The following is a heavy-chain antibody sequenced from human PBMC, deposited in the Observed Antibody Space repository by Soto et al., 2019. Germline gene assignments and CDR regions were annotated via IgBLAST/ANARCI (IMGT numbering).Heavy chain of an antibody. J-gene: IGHJ4*02. CDR2: VSAYNRNT. CDR3: ARERQWESLPY. CDR1: GYTFRNYG. V-gene: IGHV1-18*01. Sequence: QVQLVQSGAEVKKPGASVKVSCEAYGYTFRNYGITWVRQAPGQGLEWMGWVSAYNRNTNYAQKFQERVTMTTDTSTSTAYIELRSLRSDDTAISFCARERQWESLPYWGQGTLVTVSS. D-gene: IGHD1-26*01.